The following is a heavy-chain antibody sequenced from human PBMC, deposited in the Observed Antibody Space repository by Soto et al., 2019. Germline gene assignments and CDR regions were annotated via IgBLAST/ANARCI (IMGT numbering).Heavy chain of an antibody. Sequence: PSETLCLTCTVSGGSISSRSYYWGWIRQPPGKGLEWIGSIYYSGSTYYNPSLKSRVTISVDTSKNQFSLKLSSVTAADTAVYYCARHGAHGGFGEGDYYYYMDVWGKGTTVTVSS. V-gene: IGHV4-39*01. D-gene: IGHD3-10*01. CDR3: ARHGAHGGFGEGDYYYYMDV. J-gene: IGHJ6*03. CDR2: IYYSGST. CDR1: GGSISSRSYY.